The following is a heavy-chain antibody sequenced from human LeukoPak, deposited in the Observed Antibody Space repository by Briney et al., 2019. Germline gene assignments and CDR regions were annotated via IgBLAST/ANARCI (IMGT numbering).Heavy chain of an antibody. D-gene: IGHD4-17*01. CDR2: IYSGGST. CDR3: AREREFVYGAEAGYFDY. Sequence: GGSLRLSCAASGFTVSSNYMSWVRRAPGKGLEWVSVIYSGGSTYYADSVKGRFTISRDNSKNTLYLQMNSLRAEDTAVYYCAREREFVYGAEAGYFDYWGQGTLVTVSS. V-gene: IGHV3-66*01. J-gene: IGHJ4*02. CDR1: GFTVSSNY.